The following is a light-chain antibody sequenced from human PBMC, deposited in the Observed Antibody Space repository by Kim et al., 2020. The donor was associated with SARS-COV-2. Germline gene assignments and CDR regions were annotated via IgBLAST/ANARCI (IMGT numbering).Light chain of an antibody. J-gene: IGLJ2*01. V-gene: IGLV3-21*04. CDR3: QVWDSSSDHVV. CDR1: NIGSKS. CDR2: YDS. Sequence: SYELTQSPSVSVAPGKTARITCGGNNIGSKSVHWYQQKPGQAPVLVIYYDSDRPSGIPERFSGSNSGNTATLTITGVEAGDEADYYCQVWDSSSDHVVFGGGTQLTVL.